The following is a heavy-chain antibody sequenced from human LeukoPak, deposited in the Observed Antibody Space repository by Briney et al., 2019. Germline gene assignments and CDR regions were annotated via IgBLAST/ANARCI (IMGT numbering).Heavy chain of an antibody. CDR1: GFTISSYW. CDR2: INQDGSGK. Sequence: GGSLRLSCAASGFTISSYWMRWVRQAPGKVLEWVANINQDGSGKYCVDSVKGRFTISRDNAKNSLYLQMNSLRAEDTAVYYCARDLAYWGRGTLVTVSS. J-gene: IGHJ4*02. CDR3: ARDLAY. V-gene: IGHV3-7*01.